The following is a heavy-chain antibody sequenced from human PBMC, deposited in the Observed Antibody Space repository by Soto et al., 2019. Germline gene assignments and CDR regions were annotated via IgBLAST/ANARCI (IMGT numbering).Heavy chain of an antibody. CDR1: DGSISSYY. J-gene: IGHJ4*02. CDR2: IYFRGTT. V-gene: IGHV4-59*01. CDR3: ARMNYYDTSGYPFDY. D-gene: IGHD3-22*01. Sequence: PSETLSLTCTVSDGSISSYYSSWIRQPPGKGLEWIGYIYFRGTTNYNPSLKSRVTMSADTSKNQFSLKLNSVTAADTAVYYCARMNYYDTSGYPFDYWGQGMMVTVSS.